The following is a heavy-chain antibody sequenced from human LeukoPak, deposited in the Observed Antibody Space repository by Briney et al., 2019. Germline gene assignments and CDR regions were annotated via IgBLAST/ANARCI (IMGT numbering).Heavy chain of an antibody. CDR1: GFTFSSYG. J-gene: IGHJ4*02. V-gene: IGHV3-15*01. CDR2: IKSKTDGGTT. CDR3: SQLWFDY. Sequence: GGSLRLSCAASGFTFSSYGMHWVRQAPGKGLEWVGRIKSKTDGGTTDYAAPVKGRFTISRDDSKNTLYLQMNSLKTEDTAVYYCSQLWFDYWGQGTLVTVSS. D-gene: IGHD5-18*01.